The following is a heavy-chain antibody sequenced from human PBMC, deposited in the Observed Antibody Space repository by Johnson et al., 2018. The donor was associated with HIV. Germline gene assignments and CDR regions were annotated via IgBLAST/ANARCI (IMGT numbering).Heavy chain of an antibody. J-gene: IGHJ3*02. CDR1: GFTFDDYG. V-gene: IGHV3-20*04. Sequence: MLLVESGGGVVRPWGSLRLPCAASGFTFDDYGMSWVRQAPGKGLEWVSGINWNGGTIYYADSVKGRFTISRDNAKNSLYLQMNSLRAEDTALYYCAKARRIAAAGSLNDAFDIWGQGTMVTVSS. CDR2: INWNGGTI. CDR3: AKARRIAAAGSLNDAFDI. D-gene: IGHD6-13*01.